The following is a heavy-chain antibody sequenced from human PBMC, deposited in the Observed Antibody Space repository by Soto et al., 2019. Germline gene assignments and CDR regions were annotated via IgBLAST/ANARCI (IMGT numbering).Heavy chain of an antibody. Sequence: PGGSLRLSCAASGFTFSSYAMSWVRQAPGKGLEWVSAISGSGGSTYYADSVKGRFTISRDNSKNTLYLQMNSLRAEDTAVYYCAKDHRCQSGGSCYFVVYYYYGMDVWGQGTSVTVSS. V-gene: IGHV3-23*01. CDR2: ISGSGGST. D-gene: IGHD2-15*01. CDR1: GFTFSSYA. J-gene: IGHJ6*02. CDR3: AKDHRCQSGGSCYFVVYYYYGMDV.